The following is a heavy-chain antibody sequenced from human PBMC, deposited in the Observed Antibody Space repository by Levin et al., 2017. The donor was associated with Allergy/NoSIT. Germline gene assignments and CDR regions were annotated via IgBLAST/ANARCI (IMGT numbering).Heavy chain of an antibody. Sequence: HPGGSLRLSCAASGFTFSSYAMSWVRQAPGKGLEWVSAISGSGGSTYYADSVKGRFTISRDNSKNTLYLQMNSLRAEDTAVYYCAKDPYYYDSSGYRPPHYYGMDVWGQGTTVTVSS. CDR3: AKDPYYYDSSGYRPPHYYGMDV. J-gene: IGHJ6*02. D-gene: IGHD3-22*01. CDR1: GFTFSSYA. CDR2: ISGSGGST. V-gene: IGHV3-23*01.